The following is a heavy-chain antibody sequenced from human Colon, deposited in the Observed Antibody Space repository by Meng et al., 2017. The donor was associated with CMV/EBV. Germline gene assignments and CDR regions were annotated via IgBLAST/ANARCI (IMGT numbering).Heavy chain of an antibody. CDR3: ARESPRYDFWSGYYTTGGGMDV. D-gene: IGHD3-3*01. CDR2: VYYGGTT. J-gene: IGHJ6*02. CDR1: GFTLSAFA. V-gene: IGHV3-66*02. Sequence: GESLKISCAASGFTLSAFAMGWVRQAPGKGLEWVSSVYYGGTTHYADSVKGRFTISRDNSKNTLYLQMNSLRAEDTAVYYCARESPRYDFWSGYYTTGGGMDVWGQGTTVTVSS.